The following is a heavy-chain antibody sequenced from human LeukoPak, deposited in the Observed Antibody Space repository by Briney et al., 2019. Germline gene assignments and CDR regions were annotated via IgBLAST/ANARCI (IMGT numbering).Heavy chain of an antibody. D-gene: IGHD3-10*01. CDR2: ISSSSSYI. CDR3: ARDGSITMVRGVITPYYYYYGMDV. CDR1: GFTFSSYS. J-gene: IGHJ6*02. V-gene: IGHV3-21*01. Sequence: GRSLRLSCAASGFTFSSYSMNWVRQAPGKGLEWVSSISSSSSYIYYADSVKGRFTISRDNAKNSLYLQMNSLRAEDTAVYYCARDGSITMVRGVITPYYYYYGMDVWGQGTTVTVSS.